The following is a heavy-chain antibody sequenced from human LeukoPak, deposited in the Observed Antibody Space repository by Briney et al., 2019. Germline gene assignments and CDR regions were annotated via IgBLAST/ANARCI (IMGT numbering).Heavy chain of an antibody. CDR2: ISHPGST. J-gene: IGHJ4*02. D-gene: IGHD3-3*01. Sequence: PSETLSLTCTVSGYSISNGYYWGWIRQPPGKGLEWVGSISHPGSTYYNPSLRSRLTISLDRSKQKFSLKLTSVTAADTAVYFCARGAEYYAIWRGYAGYSDYWGQGIPVTVSS. CDR3: ARGAEYYAIWRGYAGYSDY. CDR1: GYSISNGYY. V-gene: IGHV4-38-2*02.